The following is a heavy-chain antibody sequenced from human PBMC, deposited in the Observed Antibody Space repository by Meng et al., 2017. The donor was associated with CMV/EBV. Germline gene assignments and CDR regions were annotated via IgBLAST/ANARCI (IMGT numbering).Heavy chain of an antibody. V-gene: IGHV3-11*01. CDR1: GFTFSDYY. CDR2: ISSSGSTI. Sequence: GESLKISCAASGFTFSDYYMSWIRQAPGKGLEWVSYISSSGSTIYYADSVKGRFTISRDNAKNSLYLQMNSLRAEDTAVYYCASDKSEYYYYYGMDVWGQGTTVTVSS. D-gene: IGHD6-6*01. CDR3: ASDKSEYYYYYGMDV. J-gene: IGHJ6*02.